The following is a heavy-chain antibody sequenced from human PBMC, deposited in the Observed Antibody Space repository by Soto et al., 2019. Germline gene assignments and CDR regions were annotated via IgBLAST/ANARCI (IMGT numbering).Heavy chain of an antibody. CDR3: AKARGLRWDFHKYYGMDV. V-gene: IGHV3-30*18. CDR2: ISHDGTNT. D-gene: IGHD4-17*01. Sequence: GGSLRLSCAASGFTFRSYGVHWVRQAPGKGLEWVAAISHDGTNTYYADAVKGRFTISRDNSEKTLSLQMSSLRTEDTAVYYCAKARGLRWDFHKYYGMDVWGQGTKVTVSS. CDR1: GFTFRSYG. J-gene: IGHJ6*02.